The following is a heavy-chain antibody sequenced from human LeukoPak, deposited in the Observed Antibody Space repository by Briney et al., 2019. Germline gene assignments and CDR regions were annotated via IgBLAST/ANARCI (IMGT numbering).Heavy chain of an antibody. V-gene: IGHV3-48*04. D-gene: IGHD3-22*01. Sequence: GGSLRLACAASGFTFSSYSRNWGRQAPGKGLEWVSYISSSSSTIYYADSVKGRFTIYRDNANNSLYLQMNSLRAEDTAVYYCARAADSSGYLLAYFDYWGQGTLVTVSS. J-gene: IGHJ4*02. CDR2: ISSSSSTI. CDR3: ARAADSSGYLLAYFDY. CDR1: GFTFSSYS.